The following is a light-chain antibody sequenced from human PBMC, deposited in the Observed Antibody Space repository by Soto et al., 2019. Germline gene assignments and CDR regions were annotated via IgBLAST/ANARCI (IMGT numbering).Light chain of an antibody. V-gene: IGKV1-39*01. CDR3: QQSYSSLPIT. J-gene: IGKJ5*01. Sequence: DIQMTQSPSSLSASVGERVTITCRASQSIASYLNWYQQKPGEAPNLLIYAASTLQSGVPSRFSGRGSGTDFSLTISSLQPEDFATYYCQQSYSSLPITFGQGTRLEIK. CDR2: AAS. CDR1: QSIASY.